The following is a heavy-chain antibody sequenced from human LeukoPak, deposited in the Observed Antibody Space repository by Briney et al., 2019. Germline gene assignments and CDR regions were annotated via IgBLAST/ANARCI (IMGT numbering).Heavy chain of an antibody. CDR3: ARQISDYYYYYMDV. CDR2: IYYSGTT. V-gene: IGHV4-39*01. Sequence: SETLSLTCTVSSGSISSSHYYWDWIRQPPGKGLEWIGTIYYSGTTYYNPSLESRATISVDASKNQFYLMLNSVTAADTAVYYCARQISDYYYYYMDVWGKGTTVTVSS. CDR1: SGSISSSHYY. D-gene: IGHD3-3*01. J-gene: IGHJ6*03.